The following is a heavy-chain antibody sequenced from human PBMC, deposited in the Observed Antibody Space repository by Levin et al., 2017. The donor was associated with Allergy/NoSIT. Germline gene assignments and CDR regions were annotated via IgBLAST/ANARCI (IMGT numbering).Heavy chain of an antibody. CDR2: IYYSGST. Sequence: SETLSLTCTVSGGSISSYYWSWIRQPPGKGLEWIGYIYYSGSTNYNPSLKSRVTISVDTSKNQFSLKLSSVTAADTAVYYCARVEYSSSWYVYWGQGTLVTVSS. J-gene: IGHJ4*02. V-gene: IGHV4-59*01. CDR1: GGSISSYY. D-gene: IGHD6-13*01. CDR3: ARVEYSSSWYVY.